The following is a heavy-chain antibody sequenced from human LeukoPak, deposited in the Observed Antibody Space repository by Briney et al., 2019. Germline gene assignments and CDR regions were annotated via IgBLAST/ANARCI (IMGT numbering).Heavy chain of an antibody. CDR3: ARDLRYYGSGSYDAFDI. J-gene: IGHJ3*02. V-gene: IGHV4-59*01. CDR1: GGSISSYY. CDR2: IYYSGST. D-gene: IGHD3-10*01. Sequence: ASETLSLTCTVSGGSISSYYWSWIRQPPGKGLEWIGYIYYSGSTNYNPSLKSRVTISVDTSKNQFSLKLSSVTAADTAVYYCARDLRYYGSGSYDAFDIWGQGTMVTVSS.